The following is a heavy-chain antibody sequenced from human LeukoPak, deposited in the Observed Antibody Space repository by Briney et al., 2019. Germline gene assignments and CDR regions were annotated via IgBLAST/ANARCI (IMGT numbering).Heavy chain of an antibody. V-gene: IGHV1-8*03. Sequence: GASVKVSCKASGYTFTSYDINWVRQATGQGLEWMGWMNPNSGNTGYAQKFQGRVTITRNTSISTAYMELSSLRSEDTAVYYCAISIAVAGGYYFDYWGQGTLVTVSS. D-gene: IGHD6-19*01. J-gene: IGHJ4*02. CDR3: AISIAVAGGYYFDY. CDR2: MNPNSGNT. CDR1: GYTFTSYD.